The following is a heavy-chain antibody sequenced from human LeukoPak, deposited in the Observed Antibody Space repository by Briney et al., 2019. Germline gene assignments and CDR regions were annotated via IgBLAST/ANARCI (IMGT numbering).Heavy chain of an antibody. J-gene: IGHJ4*02. CDR3: AREGLLWFGEFPYYFDY. CDR2: TYYRSKWYN. V-gene: IGHV6-1*01. Sequence: SQTLSLTCAISVDSVSSNIAAWNWIRQSPSRGLEWLGRTYYRSKWYNDYAVSVKSRITINPDTSKNQFSLQLNSVTPEDTAAYYCAREGLLWFGEFPYYFDYWGQGTLVTVSS. CDR1: VDSVSSNIAA. D-gene: IGHD3-10*01.